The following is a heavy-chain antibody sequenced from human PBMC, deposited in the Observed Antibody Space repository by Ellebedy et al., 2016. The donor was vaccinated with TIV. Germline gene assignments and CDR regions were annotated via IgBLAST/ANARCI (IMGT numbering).Heavy chain of an antibody. V-gene: IGHV4-59*01. J-gene: IGHJ4*02. Sequence: MPSETLSLTCTVSGGAISSYYWSWIRQPPGKGLEWIGYIYYSGSTNYSGITNYNPSLKSRVTIPVDTSKNQFSLKLSSVTAADTAVYYCARGGTWKGYFDYWGQGTLVTVSS. CDR3: ARGGTWKGYFDY. D-gene: IGHD1-1*01. CDR1: GGAISSYY. CDR2: IYYSGST.